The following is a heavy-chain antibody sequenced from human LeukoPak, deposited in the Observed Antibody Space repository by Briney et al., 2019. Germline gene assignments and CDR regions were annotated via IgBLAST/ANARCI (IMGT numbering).Heavy chain of an antibody. J-gene: IGHJ4*02. D-gene: IGHD6-19*01. CDR1: GGTLSSHA. Sequence: ASVKVSCKASGGTLSSHAISWVRQAPGQGLEWMGGIIPIFGTANYAQKFQGRVTITADESTSIAYMELSSLRSEDTAVYYCARRDSSGWYPFDYWGQGTLVTVSS. CDR2: IIPIFGTA. V-gene: IGHV1-69*13. CDR3: ARRDSSGWYPFDY.